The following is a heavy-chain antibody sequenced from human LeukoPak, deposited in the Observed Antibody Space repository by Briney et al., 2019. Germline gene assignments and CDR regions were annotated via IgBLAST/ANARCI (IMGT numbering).Heavy chain of an antibody. D-gene: IGHD3-16*01. Sequence: GGSLRLSCAASGFTFSSYAMSWVRQAPGKGLEWVANINEDGSGKYYVDSVKGRFTISRDNAKNSLYLQMNSLRAEDTAMFYCARHIPGGNNYFDYWGQGTLVTVSS. V-gene: IGHV3-7*01. CDR1: GFTFSSYA. CDR3: ARHIPGGNNYFDY. CDR2: INEDGSGK. J-gene: IGHJ4*02.